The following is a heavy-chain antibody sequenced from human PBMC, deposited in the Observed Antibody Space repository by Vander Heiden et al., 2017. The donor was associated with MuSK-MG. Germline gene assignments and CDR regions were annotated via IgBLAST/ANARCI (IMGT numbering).Heavy chain of an antibody. CDR3: ARSRDSSGYLFDY. D-gene: IGHD3-22*01. Sequence: QVQLVQSGAEVKKPGSSVKVSCQPSGGTFSSYAISWVRQAPGQGLEWMGRIIPILGIANYAQKFQGRVTITADKSTSTAYMELSSLRSEDTAVYYCARSRDSSGYLFDYWGQGTLVTVSS. J-gene: IGHJ4*02. CDR1: GGTFSSYA. V-gene: IGHV1-69*04. CDR2: IIPILGIA.